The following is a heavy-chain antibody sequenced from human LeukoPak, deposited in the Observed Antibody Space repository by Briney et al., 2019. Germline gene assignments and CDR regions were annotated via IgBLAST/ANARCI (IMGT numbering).Heavy chain of an antibody. Sequence: SETLSLTCTVSGGSISSYYWSWIRQPPGKGLEWIGYIYYSGSTNYNPSLKSRVTISVDTSKNQFSLKLSSVTAADTAVYYCARDPRSGWFDPWGQGALVTVSS. J-gene: IGHJ5*02. D-gene: IGHD3-3*01. CDR3: ARDPRSGWFDP. V-gene: IGHV4-59*01. CDR2: IYYSGST. CDR1: GGSISSYY.